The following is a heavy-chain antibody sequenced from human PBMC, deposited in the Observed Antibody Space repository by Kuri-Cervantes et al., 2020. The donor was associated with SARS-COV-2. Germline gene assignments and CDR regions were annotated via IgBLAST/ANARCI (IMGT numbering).Heavy chain of an antibody. CDR3: SRRTGWVTAFDI. CDR1: GFSLSTSGMC. CDR2: IDWDDDK. Sequence: SGPTLVKPTQTLTLTCTFPGFSLSTSGMCVSWIRQPPGKALEWLALIDWDDDKYYSTSLKTRLTISKDTSKNQVVLTMTNRVPVDTATYYCSRRTGWVTAFDIWGQGTMVTVSS. J-gene: IGHJ3*02. V-gene: IGHV2-70*01. D-gene: IGHD2-21*02.